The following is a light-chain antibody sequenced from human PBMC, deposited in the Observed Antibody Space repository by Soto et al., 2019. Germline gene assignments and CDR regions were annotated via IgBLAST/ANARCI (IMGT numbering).Light chain of an antibody. CDR3: SSYSSSSTPYV. CDR1: SSDVGGYKY. J-gene: IGLJ1*01. V-gene: IGLV2-14*01. CDR2: DVS. Sequence: QSVLTQPASVSGSPGQSITLSCTGTSSDVGGYKYVSWYQQHPGKAPKLLIYDVSNRPSGVSNRFSGSKSGNTAYLTNSGLQAEDEADYYCSSYSSSSTPYVFGTGTKVTVL.